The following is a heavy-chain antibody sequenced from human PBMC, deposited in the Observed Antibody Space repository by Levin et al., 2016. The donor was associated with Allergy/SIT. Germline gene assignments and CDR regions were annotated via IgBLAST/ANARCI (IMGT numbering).Heavy chain of an antibody. CDR2: IYYSGST. V-gene: IGHV4-39*01. D-gene: IGHD1-26*01. CDR3: ARHGVWWELLRGKHYGMDV. Sequence: WIRQPPGKGLEWIGSIYYSGSTYYNPSLKSRVTISVDTSKNQFSLKLSSVTAADTAVYYCARHGVWWELLRGKHYGMDVWGQGTTVTVSS. J-gene: IGHJ6*02.